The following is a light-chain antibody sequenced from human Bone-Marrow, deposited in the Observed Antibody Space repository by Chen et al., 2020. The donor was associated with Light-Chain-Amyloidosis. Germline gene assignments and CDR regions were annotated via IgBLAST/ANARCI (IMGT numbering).Light chain of an antibody. Sequence: SYELTQPPSVSVSPGQTARITCSGDDLPTKYAYWYQQKPGQAPVLVIHRDTERPSGISERFYGSSSGTTATLTISGVQAEDEADYQCQSADSSGTYEVIFGGGTKLTVL. V-gene: IGLV3-25*03. CDR1: DLPTKY. CDR3: QSADSSGTYEVI. J-gene: IGLJ2*01. CDR2: RDT.